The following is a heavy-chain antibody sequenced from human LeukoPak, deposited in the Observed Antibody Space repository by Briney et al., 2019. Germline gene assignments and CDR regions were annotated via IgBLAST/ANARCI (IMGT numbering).Heavy chain of an antibody. J-gene: IGHJ4*02. CDR3: ARKSGYCSGGSCYGLEIDY. CDR1: GGSISSYY. CDR2: IYTSGST. Sequence: ASETLSLTCTVSGGSISSYYWSWIRQPAGKGLEWIGRIYTSGSTNYNPSLKSRVTMSVDTSKNQFSLKLSSVTAADTAVYYCARKSGYCSGGSCYGLEIDYWGQGTLVTVSS. D-gene: IGHD2-15*01. V-gene: IGHV4-4*07.